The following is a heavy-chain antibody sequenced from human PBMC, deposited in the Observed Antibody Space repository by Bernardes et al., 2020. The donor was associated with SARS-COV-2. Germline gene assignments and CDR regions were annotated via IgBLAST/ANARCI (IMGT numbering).Heavy chain of an antibody. CDR2: IYYSGSA. J-gene: IGHJ4*02. V-gene: IGHV4-59*01. CDR3: ADLRFERGFDY. Sequence: SETLSLTCNVSGVSISSYYWSWIRQPPGKGLEWIGYIYYSGSANYNPSLKSRFTLSVDSSKEQFSLKLSSVTAADPAVFYCADLRFERGFDYWGQGTLVTGAS. CDR1: GVSISSYY. D-gene: IGHD5-12*01.